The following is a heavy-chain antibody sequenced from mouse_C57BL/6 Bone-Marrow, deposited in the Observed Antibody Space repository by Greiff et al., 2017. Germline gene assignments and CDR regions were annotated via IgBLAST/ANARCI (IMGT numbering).Heavy chain of an antibody. CDR1: GYTFTSYD. CDR2: IYPRDGST. Sequence: QVQLKQSGPELVKPGASVKLSCKASGYTFTSYDINWVKQRPGQGLEWIGWIYPRDGSTKYNEKFKGKATLPVATSSCTAYMELHSLTSEDSAVDFWARWGYWYYDVWGTGTTVTVSS. CDR3: ARWGYWYYDV. V-gene: IGHV1-85*01. J-gene: IGHJ1*03.